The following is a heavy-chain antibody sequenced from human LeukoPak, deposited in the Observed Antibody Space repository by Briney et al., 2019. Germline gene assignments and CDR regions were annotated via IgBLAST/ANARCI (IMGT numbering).Heavy chain of an antibody. CDR1: GGSISSFY. J-gene: IGHJ5*02. V-gene: IGHV4-59*01. CDR2: IYYSGST. D-gene: IGHD2-2*01. Sequence: ASETLSLTCTVSGGSISSFYWSWIRQPPGKGLEWIGYIYYSGSTNYNPSLKSRVTISVDTSKNQFSLKLSSVTAADTAVYYCAREVRRNWFDPWGQGTLVTVSS. CDR3: AREVRRNWFDP.